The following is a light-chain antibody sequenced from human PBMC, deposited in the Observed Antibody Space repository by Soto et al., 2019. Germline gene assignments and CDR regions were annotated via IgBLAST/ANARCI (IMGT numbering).Light chain of an antibody. J-gene: IGKJ4*02. Sequence: DIQMTQSPSTLSASVGDRVTITCRASQSISSWLAWYQQKPGKAPKVLIYKASSLDSGVPSRFSGSGSATEFTLTISSLQPDDFATYYCQQYNSYPLTFGGGTKVVIK. V-gene: IGKV1-5*03. CDR1: QSISSW. CDR3: QQYNSYPLT. CDR2: KAS.